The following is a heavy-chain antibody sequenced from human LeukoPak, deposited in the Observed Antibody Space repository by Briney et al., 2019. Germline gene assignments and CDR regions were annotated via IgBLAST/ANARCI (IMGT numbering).Heavy chain of an antibody. D-gene: IGHD3-22*01. J-gene: IGHJ5*02. Sequence: QPGRSLRLSCADSGFTFSTYAMHWVRQAPGKGLEWVAVMSYDGRFEYYADSVKGRFTISRDNSKNTLYLHMNSLSTKDTAVYYCARCSTSSGRSVRWFDPWGQGTLVTVSP. V-gene: IGHV3-30*04. CDR3: ARCSTSSGRSVRWFDP. CDR2: MSYDGRFE. CDR1: GFTFSTYA.